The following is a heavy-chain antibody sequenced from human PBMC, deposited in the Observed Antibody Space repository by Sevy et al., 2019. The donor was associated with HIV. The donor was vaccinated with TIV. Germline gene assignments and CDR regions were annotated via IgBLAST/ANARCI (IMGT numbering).Heavy chain of an antibody. CDR3: TRHEEYYYDSSGPADY. V-gene: IGHV3-73*01. CDR2: IRSKANSYAT. CDR1: GFTFSGSA. Sequence: GGSLRLSCAASGFTFSGSAMHWVRQASGKGLEWVGRIRSKANSYATAYAASVKGRFTISRDDSKNTAYLQMNSLKTEDTAGYYCTRHEEYYYDSSGPADYWGQGTLVTVSS. J-gene: IGHJ4*02. D-gene: IGHD3-22*01.